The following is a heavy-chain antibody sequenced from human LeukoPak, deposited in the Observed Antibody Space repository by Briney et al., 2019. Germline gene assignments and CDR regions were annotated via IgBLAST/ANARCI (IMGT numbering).Heavy chain of an antibody. V-gene: IGHV3-66*01. CDR1: GFTFRNHA. CDR2: IYSGGST. CDR3: AKDRETGFYFDY. J-gene: IGHJ4*02. D-gene: IGHD1-14*01. Sequence: PGRSLRLSCAASGFTFRNHAMTWVRQAPGKGLEWVSVIYSGGSTYYADSVKGRFTISRDNSKNTQYLQMNSLRAEDTAVYYCAKDRETGFYFDYWGQGTLVTVSS.